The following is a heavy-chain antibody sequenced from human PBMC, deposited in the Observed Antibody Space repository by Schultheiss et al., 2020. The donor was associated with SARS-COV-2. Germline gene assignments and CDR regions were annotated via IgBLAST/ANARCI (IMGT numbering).Heavy chain of an antibody. D-gene: IGHD6-6*01. Sequence: ASVKVSCKASGYTFTSYGISWVRQAPGQGLEWMGWISAYNGNTNYAQKLQGRVTMTTDTSTSTAYMELRSLRSEDTAVYYCARDPFGYSSSSEYYFDYWGQGTLVTVSS. CDR3: ARDPFGYSSSSEYYFDY. V-gene: IGHV1-18*01. J-gene: IGHJ4*02. CDR1: GYTFTSYG. CDR2: ISAYNGNT.